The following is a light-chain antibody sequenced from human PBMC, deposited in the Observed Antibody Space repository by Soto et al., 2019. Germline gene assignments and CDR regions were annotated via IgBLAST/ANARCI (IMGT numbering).Light chain of an antibody. CDR2: GAS. Sequence: EIVVTQSPATLSVSPGERATLSCRASQSVSSNLAWYQQNPGQAPRLLIYGASTRATGIPARFSGSGSGTEFTLTLSSLQSEDFAVCFCQQYNNWPTWTFGQGTKVEIK. J-gene: IGKJ1*01. CDR1: QSVSSN. CDR3: QQYNNWPTWT. V-gene: IGKV3-15*01.